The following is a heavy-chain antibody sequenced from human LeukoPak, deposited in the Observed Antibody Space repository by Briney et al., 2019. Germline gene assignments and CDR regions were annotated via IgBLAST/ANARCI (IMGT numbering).Heavy chain of an antibody. D-gene: IGHD5-18*01. CDR1: GFTFSSYA. CDR3: AKDLGYSSHTRDY. Sequence: GGSLRLSCAASGFTFSSYAMSWVRQAPGKGLEWISAISGSGGSTYYADSVKGRFTISRDNSKNTLYLQMNSLRAEDTAVYYCAKDLGYSSHTRDYWGQGTLVTVSS. V-gene: IGHV3-23*01. CDR2: ISGSGGST. J-gene: IGHJ4*02.